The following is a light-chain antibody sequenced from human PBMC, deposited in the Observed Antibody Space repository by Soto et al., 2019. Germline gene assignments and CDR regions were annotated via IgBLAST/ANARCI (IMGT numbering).Light chain of an antibody. J-gene: IGKJ1*01. CDR2: GAS. Sequence: EVVLTQSPATLSLSPGERATLSCRASESVRTFVDWYQQKPGQAPRLLIYGASNRATGIPARFSGSGSGTDVTLTISNLEPEYFAVYYCQQHSHWPPWTFGQGTRVEIQ. CDR3: QQHSHWPPWT. V-gene: IGKV3-11*01. CDR1: ESVRTF.